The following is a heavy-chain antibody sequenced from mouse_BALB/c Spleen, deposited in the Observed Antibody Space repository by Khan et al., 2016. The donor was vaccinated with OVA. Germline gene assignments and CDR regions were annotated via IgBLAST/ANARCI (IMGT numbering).Heavy chain of an antibody. D-gene: IGHD2-14*01. CDR2: INPSNDYT. J-gene: IGHJ3*01. V-gene: IGHV1-4*01. CDR3: VRDGAYHRNDGWFAY. CDR1: GYTFTSYT. Sequence: QVQLKQSGAELARPGASVKMSCKASGYTFTSYTIHWIKKRPGQGLEWIGYINPSNDYTNYNQKFKDKATLTTDKSSTTAYLRLSSRTSDDSAVYNCVRDGAYHRNDGWFAYWGEGTLVTVSA.